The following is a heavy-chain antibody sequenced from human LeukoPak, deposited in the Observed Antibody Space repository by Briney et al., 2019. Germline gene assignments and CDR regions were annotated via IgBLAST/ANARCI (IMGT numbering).Heavy chain of an antibody. V-gene: IGHV4-31*03. J-gene: IGHJ5*02. CDR2: IYYSGST. D-gene: IGHD6-6*01. Sequence: SETLSLTCTASGGSISSGGYYWSWIRQHPGKGLEWIGYIYYSGSTYYNPSLKSRVTISVDTSKNQFSLKLSSVSAADTAVYYCARGKSSSSLNWFDPWRQGTLVTVSS. CDR1: GGSISSGGYY. CDR3: ARGKSSSSLNWFDP.